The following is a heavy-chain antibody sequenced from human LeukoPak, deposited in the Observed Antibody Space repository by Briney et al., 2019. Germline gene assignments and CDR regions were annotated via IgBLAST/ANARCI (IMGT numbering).Heavy chain of an antibody. Sequence: GGSLRLSCAASGFTFSSHAMHWVRQAPGKGLEWVAIISYDGSNKYYADSVKGRFAISRDNSKSTLYLQMNSLRAEDTAVYYCARALYSSGWYPPFDYWGQGTLVTVSS. D-gene: IGHD6-19*01. CDR2: ISYDGSNK. CDR1: GFTFSSHA. CDR3: ARALYSSGWYPPFDY. V-gene: IGHV3-30*09. J-gene: IGHJ4*02.